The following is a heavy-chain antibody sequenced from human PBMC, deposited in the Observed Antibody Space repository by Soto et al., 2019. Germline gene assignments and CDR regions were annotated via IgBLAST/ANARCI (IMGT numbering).Heavy chain of an antibody. V-gene: IGHV3-21*01. D-gene: IGHD3-3*01. CDR3: ARDFYDFWSGYYKGADYYYGMDV. J-gene: IGHJ6*02. CDR1: GFTVSHNY. Sequence: GGSLRLSCADSGFTVSHNYMAWVRQAPGKGLEWVSSISSSSSYIYYADSVKGRFTISRDNAKNSLYLQMNSLRAEDTAVYYCARDFYDFWSGYYKGADYYYGMDVWGQGTTVTVSS. CDR2: ISSSSSYI.